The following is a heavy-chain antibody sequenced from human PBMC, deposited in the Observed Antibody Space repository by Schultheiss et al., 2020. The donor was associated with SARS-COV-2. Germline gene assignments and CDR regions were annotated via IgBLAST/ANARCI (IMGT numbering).Heavy chain of an antibody. CDR1: GFTIGDYA. J-gene: IGHJ4*02. D-gene: IGHD3-10*01. V-gene: IGHV3-20*04. CDR2: INWNGGST. Sequence: GGSLRLSCTASGFTIGDYAMSWVRQAPGKGLEWVSGINWNGGSTGYADSVKGRFTISRDNSKNTLYLQMNSLRAEDTAVYYCAKMGSGSYYNSGILDYWGQGTLVTVSS. CDR3: AKMGSGSYYNSGILDY.